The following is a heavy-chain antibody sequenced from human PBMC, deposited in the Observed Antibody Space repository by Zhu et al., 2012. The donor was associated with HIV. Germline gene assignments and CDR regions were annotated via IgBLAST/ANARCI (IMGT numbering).Heavy chain of an antibody. CDR3: ASSRLRYFDWYPADGMDV. Sequence: QVHLQESGPGLVKPSETLSLTCTVSGGSISSHYWSWIRQPPGKGLEWIGYIYYSGSTNYNPSLKSRVTISVDTSKNQFSLKLSSVTAADTAVYYCASSRLRYFDWYPADGMDVWDQGP. CDR2: IYYSGST. D-gene: IGHD3-9*01. V-gene: IGHV4-59*11. J-gene: IGHJ6*02. CDR1: GGSISSHY.